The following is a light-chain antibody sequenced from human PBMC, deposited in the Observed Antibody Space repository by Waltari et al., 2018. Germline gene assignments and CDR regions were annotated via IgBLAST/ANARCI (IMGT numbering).Light chain of an antibody. CDR1: QSVLYSSNNKDC. CDR2: WAS. V-gene: IGKV4-1*01. CDR3: QQYYSTPYT. Sequence: DIVMTQPPDSLVVSLGERATINCKSSQSVLYSSNNKDCLAWYQQKPGQPPKLLIYWASTRESGVPDRFSGSWAVTDFTLTISSLQAEDVAVYYCQQYYSTPYTFGQGTKLEIK. J-gene: IGKJ2*01.